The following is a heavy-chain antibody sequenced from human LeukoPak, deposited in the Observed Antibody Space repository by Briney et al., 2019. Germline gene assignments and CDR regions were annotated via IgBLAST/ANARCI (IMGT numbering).Heavy chain of an antibody. CDR3: ARDVQMATMAHFDY. CDR2: IIPIFGTA. J-gene: IGHJ4*02. V-gene: IGHV1-69*13. Sequence: ASVKVSCKASGGTFSSYAISWVRQAPGQGLEWMGGIIPIFGTANCAQKFQGRVTITADESTSTAYMELSSLRSEDTAVYYCARDVQMATMAHFDYWGQGTLVTVSS. D-gene: IGHD5-24*01. CDR1: GGTFSSYA.